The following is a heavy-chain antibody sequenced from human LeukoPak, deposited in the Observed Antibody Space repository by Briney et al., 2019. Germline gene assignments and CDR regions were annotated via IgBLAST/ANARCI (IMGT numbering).Heavy chain of an antibody. V-gene: IGHV4-59*01. CDR3: ATFSWGSFDY. CDR1: GGSISSYY. CDR2: IFYSGST. D-gene: IGHD3-16*01. Sequence: SETLSLTCTVSGGSISSYYWSWIRQPPGEGLEWIGYIFYSGSTNYNPSLKSRVTISVDTSNNQFSLKLSSVTAADTAVYCCATFSWGSFDYWGQGTLVTVSS. J-gene: IGHJ4*02.